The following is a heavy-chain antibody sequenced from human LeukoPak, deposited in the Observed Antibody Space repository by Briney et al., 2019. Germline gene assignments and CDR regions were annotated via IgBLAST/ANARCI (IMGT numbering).Heavy chain of an antibody. CDR3: ARDYRAYYYMDV. CDR1: GGSISSGGYY. D-gene: IGHD1-26*01. J-gene: IGHJ6*03. Sequence: PSQTLSLTCTVSGGSISSGGYYWSWIRQHPGKGLEWIGYIYYSGSTYYNPSLKSRVTISVDTSKNQFSLKLSSVTAADTAVYDCARDYRAYYYMDVWGKGTTVTVSS. V-gene: IGHV4-31*03. CDR2: IYYSGST.